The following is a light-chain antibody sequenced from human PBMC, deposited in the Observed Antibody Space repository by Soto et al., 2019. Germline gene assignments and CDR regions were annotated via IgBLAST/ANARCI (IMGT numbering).Light chain of an antibody. Sequence: EIVLTQSPATLSLSPGERATLSCRASQSVSSYLAWYQQKPGQAPRLLIYDVSKRATGIPARFSGSGSGTDFTLTITSLEPEDFAVYYCQQRYNWPPRYTFGQGTKLEIK. CDR1: QSVSSY. J-gene: IGKJ2*01. CDR3: QQRYNWPPRYT. V-gene: IGKV3-11*01. CDR2: DVS.